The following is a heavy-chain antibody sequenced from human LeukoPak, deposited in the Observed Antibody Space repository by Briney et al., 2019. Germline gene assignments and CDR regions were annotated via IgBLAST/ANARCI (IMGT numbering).Heavy chain of an antibody. D-gene: IGHD1-7*01. CDR3: AIDPIDGTAF. Sequence: PGGSLRLSCAASGFTFSNYAMSWVRQAPGKGLEWVSIISGSDGHIYYADSMKGRFTISRDNSMNTLYLQMNSLTVEDAAVYYCAIDPIDGTAFWGQGTLVTVSS. J-gene: IGHJ4*02. CDR2: ISGSDGHI. CDR1: GFTFSNYA. V-gene: IGHV3-23*01.